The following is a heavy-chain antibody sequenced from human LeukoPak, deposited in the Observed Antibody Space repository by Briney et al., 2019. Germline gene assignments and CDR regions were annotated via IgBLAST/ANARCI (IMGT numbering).Heavy chain of an antibody. CDR2: IYYTEST. J-gene: IGHJ5*02. V-gene: IGHV4-59*01. CDR1: GGSLSNYY. D-gene: IGHD1-7*01. Sequence: SETLSLTCTVSGGSLSNYYWTWIRQPPGKGLEWIGYIYYTESTSYNPSLKSRVTMSLDASKNQFSLELNSVTPADTAVYYCARGGNYWPQWWFDPWGRGTLVSVSS. CDR3: ARGGNYWPQWWFDP.